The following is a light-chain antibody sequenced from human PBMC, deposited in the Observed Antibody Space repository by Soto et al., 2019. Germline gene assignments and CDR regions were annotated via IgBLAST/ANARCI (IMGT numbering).Light chain of an antibody. CDR2: STK. Sequence: QTVVTQEPSFSVSPGGTVTLTCGLSSGSMSSTYYPSWYQQTPGQAPRTLIHSTKARSSGVPDRFSGSILGDKAALTITGAQADDESVYYCVLYMGSGIGVFGGGTQLTVL. J-gene: IGLJ7*01. CDR3: VLYMGSGIGV. V-gene: IGLV8-61*01. CDR1: SGSMSSTYY.